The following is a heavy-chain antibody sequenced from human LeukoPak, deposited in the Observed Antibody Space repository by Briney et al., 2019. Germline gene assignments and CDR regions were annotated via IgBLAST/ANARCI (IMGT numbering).Heavy chain of an antibody. J-gene: IGHJ3*02. D-gene: IGHD2-2*03. CDR2: IWYDGSNK. CDR1: GVTFSSYG. Sequence: GGSLRLSCAASGVTFSSYGMHWVRQAPGKGLEWVAVIWYDGSNKYYADSVKDRFTISRDNYKNTLYLQMNSPRAEDTAVYYCARVDDLDAFDMWGQGTMVTVSS. CDR3: ARVDDLDAFDM. V-gene: IGHV3-33*01.